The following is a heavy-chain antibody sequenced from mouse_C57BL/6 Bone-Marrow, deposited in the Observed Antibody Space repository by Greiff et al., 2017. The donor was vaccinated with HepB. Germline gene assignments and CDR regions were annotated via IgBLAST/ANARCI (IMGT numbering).Heavy chain of an antibody. Sequence: QVQLKQSGAELMKPGASVKLSCKATGYTFTGYWIEWVKQRPGHGLEWIGEILPGSGSTNYNEKFKGKATFTADTSSNTAYMQLSSLTSEDSAIYYCARRDITTVVRGFDYWGQGTTLTVSS. CDR1: GYTFTGYW. V-gene: IGHV1-9*01. D-gene: IGHD1-1*01. CDR3: ARRDITTVVRGFDY. J-gene: IGHJ2*01. CDR2: ILPGSGST.